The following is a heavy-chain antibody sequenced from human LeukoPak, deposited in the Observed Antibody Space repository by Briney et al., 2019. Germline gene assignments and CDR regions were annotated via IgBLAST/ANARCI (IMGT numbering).Heavy chain of an antibody. V-gene: IGHV1-46*01. CDR2: INPSGGST. Sequence: GASVKVSCKASGYTFTSYYMHWVRQAPGQGLEWMGIINPSGGSTSYAQKFQGRVTMTRDTSTSTVYMELSRLRSEDTAVYYCARVKQQLDHYYYYGMDVWGQGTTVTVSS. CDR1: GYTFTSYY. CDR3: ARVKQQLDHYYYYGMDV. D-gene: IGHD6-13*01. J-gene: IGHJ6*02.